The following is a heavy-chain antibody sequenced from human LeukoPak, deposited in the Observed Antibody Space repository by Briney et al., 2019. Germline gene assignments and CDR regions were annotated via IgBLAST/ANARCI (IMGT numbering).Heavy chain of an antibody. Sequence: GGSLRLSCAASGFTFSSYAMHWVRQAPGKGLEWVAVISYDGSNKYYADSVKGRFTLSRDNAKNSLYLQMNSLRAEDTAVYYCARDGGGRRLRYYFDYWGQGTLVTVSS. CDR2: ISYDGSNK. CDR1: GFTFSSYA. CDR3: ARDGGGRRLRYYFDY. D-gene: IGHD4-17*01. V-gene: IGHV3-30*04. J-gene: IGHJ4*02.